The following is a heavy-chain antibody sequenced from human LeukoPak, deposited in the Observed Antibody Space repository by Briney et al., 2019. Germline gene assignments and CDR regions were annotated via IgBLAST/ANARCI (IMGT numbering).Heavy chain of an antibody. CDR2: IYPGDSDT. V-gene: IGHV5-51*01. D-gene: IGHD2-2*03. CDR3: ARFGYCSSTSCYSPFDI. J-gene: IGHJ3*02. CDR1: GYSFTSYW. Sequence: GESLKISCKGSGYSFTSYWIGWVRQMPGKGLEWMGIIYPGDSDTRYSPSCQGQVTISADKSLRTAYLQWSSLEASDTAMYYCARFGYCSSTSCYSPFDIWGQGTMVTVSS.